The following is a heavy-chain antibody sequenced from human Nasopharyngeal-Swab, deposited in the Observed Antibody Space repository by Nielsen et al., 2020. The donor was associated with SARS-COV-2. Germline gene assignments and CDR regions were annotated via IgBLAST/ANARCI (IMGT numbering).Heavy chain of an antibody. J-gene: IGHJ3*02. Sequence: WIRQPPGKGLEWIGYIYYGGSTYYNPSLKSRVTISVDTSKNQFSLKLSSVTAADTAVYYCARGDKAEITIFGVVIISAAFDIWGQGTMVTVSS. V-gene: IGHV4-31*02. CDR2: IYYGGST. CDR3: ARGDKAEITIFGVVIISAAFDI. D-gene: IGHD3-3*01.